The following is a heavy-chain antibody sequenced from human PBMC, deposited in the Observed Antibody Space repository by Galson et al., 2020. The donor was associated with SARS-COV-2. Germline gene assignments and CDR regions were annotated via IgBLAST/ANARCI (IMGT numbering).Heavy chain of an antibody. CDR2: IRYDGSNK. V-gene: IGHV3-30*02. CDR3: ANDIVVVPVGMDDAFDI. Sequence: GESLKISCAASGFTFSSYGMHWVRQAPGKGLEWVAFIRYDGSNKYYADSVKGRFTISRDNSKNTLYLQMNSLRAEDTAVYYCANDIVVVPVGMDDAFDIWGQGTMVTVSS. J-gene: IGHJ3*02. D-gene: IGHD2-2*01. CDR1: GFTFSSYG.